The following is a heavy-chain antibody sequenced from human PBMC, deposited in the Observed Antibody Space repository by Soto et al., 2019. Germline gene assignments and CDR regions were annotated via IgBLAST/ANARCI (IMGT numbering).Heavy chain of an antibody. CDR3: ASGNYSDSSAYYYGMFDS. V-gene: IGHV4-39*01. CDR1: GGSISSSSYY. J-gene: IGHJ4*02. Sequence: QLQLQESGPGLVKPSETLSLTCTVSGGSISSSSYYWGWIRQPPGKGLEWIGSIYYSGSTYYNPSLKSRVTRAVDTSHNHFSRKLSSVTAADTSVYYCASGNYSDSSAYYYGMFDSWGPGTLVTVSS. D-gene: IGHD3-22*01. CDR2: IYYSGST.